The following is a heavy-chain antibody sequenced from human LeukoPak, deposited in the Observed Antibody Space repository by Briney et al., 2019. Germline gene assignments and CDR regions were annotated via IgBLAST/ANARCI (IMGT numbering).Heavy chain of an antibody. CDR2: IYHTGIT. CDR1: GYSISSGYY. CDR3: AVILTGYYGYYFDY. D-gene: IGHD3-9*01. Sequence: SETLSLTCTVSGYSISSGYYWAWIRQPPGKGLEWIGSIYHTGITYHNPSLKSRVTISRDTSKNMFSLKLSSVTAADTAVYHCAVILTGYYGYYFDYWGQGALVTVSS. J-gene: IGHJ4*02. V-gene: IGHV4-38-2*02.